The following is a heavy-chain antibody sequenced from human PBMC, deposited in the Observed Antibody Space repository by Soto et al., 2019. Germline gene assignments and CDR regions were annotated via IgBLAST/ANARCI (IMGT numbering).Heavy chain of an antibody. Sequence: ASVKVSCKASGYTFTSYGISWVRQAPGQGLEWMGWISAYNGNTNYAQKLQGRVTMTTDTSTSTAYMELRSLRSDDTAVYYCARVFGLYSSSWGLEGYYYYYMDVWGKGTTVTVSS. J-gene: IGHJ6*03. V-gene: IGHV1-18*01. CDR2: ISAYNGNT. CDR3: ARVFGLYSSSWGLEGYYYYYMDV. D-gene: IGHD6-13*01. CDR1: GYTFTSYG.